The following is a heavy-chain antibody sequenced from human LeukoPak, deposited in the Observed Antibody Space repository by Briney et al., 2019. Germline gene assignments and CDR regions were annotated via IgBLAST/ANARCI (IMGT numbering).Heavy chain of an antibody. J-gene: IGHJ4*02. CDR1: GFTFSSYW. CDR2: IKQDGSEK. CDR3: ARDEIYYDILTGYRHFDY. D-gene: IGHD3-9*01. V-gene: IGHV3-7*01. Sequence: GGSLRLSCEASGFTFSSYWMSWVRQAPGRGLEWVANIKQDGSEKKYLDSVKGRFTISRDNAKNSMYLQMNSLRAEDTAVYYCARDEIYYDILTGYRHFDYWGQGTLVTVFS.